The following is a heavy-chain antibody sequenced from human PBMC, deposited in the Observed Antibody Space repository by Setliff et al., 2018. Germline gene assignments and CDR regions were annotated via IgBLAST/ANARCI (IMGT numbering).Heavy chain of an antibody. CDR2: IYPGDSDT. CDR1: GYSFTSYW. V-gene: IGHV5-51*01. D-gene: IGHD6-19*01. J-gene: IGHJ4*01. Sequence: GESLKISCKGSGYSFTSYWIGWVRQMPGKGLEWMGIIYPGDSDTRYSPSFQGQFTISVDKSISTAYLQWSSLKASDTAIYFCARRTGFAVAGFDHWGRGTLVTVSS. CDR3: ARRTGFAVAGFDH.